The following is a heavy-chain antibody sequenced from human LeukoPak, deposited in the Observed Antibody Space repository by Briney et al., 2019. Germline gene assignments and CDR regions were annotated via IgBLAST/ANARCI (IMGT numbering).Heavy chain of an antibody. CDR3: ARYSNYGDYYYYMDV. J-gene: IGHJ6*03. Sequence: SETLSLTCAVYGGSFSGYYWSWIRQPPGKGLEWIGEINHSGSTNYNPSLKSRVTISVDTSKNQFSLKLSSVTAADTAVYYCARYSNYGDYYYYMDVWGKGTTVTVSS. V-gene: IGHV4-34*01. CDR1: GGSFSGYY. D-gene: IGHD4-11*01. CDR2: INHSGST.